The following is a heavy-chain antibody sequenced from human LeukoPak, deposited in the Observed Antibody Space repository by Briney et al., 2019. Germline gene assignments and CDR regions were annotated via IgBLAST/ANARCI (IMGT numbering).Heavy chain of an antibody. J-gene: IGHJ4*02. CDR3: AKERWGWLQSDFDY. D-gene: IGHD5-24*01. CDR1: GFTFSSYA. V-gene: IGHV3-30*18. CDR2: ISYDGSNK. Sequence: GGSLRLSCAASGFTFSSYAMSWVRQAPGKGLEWVAVISYDGSNKYYADSVKGRFTISRDNSKNTLYLQMNSLRAEDTAVYYCAKERWGWLQSDFDYWGQGTLVTVSS.